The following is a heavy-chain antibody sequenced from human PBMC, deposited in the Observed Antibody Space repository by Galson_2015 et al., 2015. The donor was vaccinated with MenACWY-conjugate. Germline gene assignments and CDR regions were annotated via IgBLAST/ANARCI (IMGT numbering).Heavy chain of an antibody. CDR2: ISDSGGST. J-gene: IGHJ5*02. D-gene: IGHD6-13*01. CDR1: GFTFSSYA. CDR3: ANPGIAAA. Sequence: SLRLSCAASGFTFSSYAMSWVRQAPGKGLEWVSTISDSGGSTYCADSVKGRFTISRDISKNTLYLQMNSLRAEDTAVYYCANPGIAAAWGQGTLVTVSS. V-gene: IGHV3-23*01.